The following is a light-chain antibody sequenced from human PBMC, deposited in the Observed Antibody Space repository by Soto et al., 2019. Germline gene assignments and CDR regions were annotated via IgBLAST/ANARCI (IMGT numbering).Light chain of an antibody. CDR1: SSDIGDYKY. CDR2: EVS. J-gene: IGLJ1*01. V-gene: IGLV2-14*01. CDR3: TSKTSTSPYV. Sequence: QSALTQPASVSGSPGQSITISCTGTSSDIGDYKYVSWYQQHPGKAPKFLIYEVSNRPSGVSSRFSGSKSGNTASLTISGLQAEDEADYYCTSKTSTSPYVFGTGTKVTVL.